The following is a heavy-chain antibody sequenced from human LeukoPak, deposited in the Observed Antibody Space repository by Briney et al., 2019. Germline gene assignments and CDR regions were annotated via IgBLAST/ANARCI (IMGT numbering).Heavy chain of an antibody. J-gene: IGHJ4*02. CDR2: IIPIFDTA. V-gene: IGHV1-69*13. Sequence: SVKVSCKASGYTFTSYGISWVRQAPGQGLEWMGGIIPIFDTANYAQKSQGRVTITADESTSTAFMELSSLRSEDTAVYYCARSWDTAMVSYFDYWGQGTLVTVSS. D-gene: IGHD5-18*01. CDR1: GYTFTSYG. CDR3: ARSWDTAMVSYFDY.